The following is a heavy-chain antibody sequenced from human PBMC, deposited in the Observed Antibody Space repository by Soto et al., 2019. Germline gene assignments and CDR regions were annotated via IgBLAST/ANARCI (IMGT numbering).Heavy chain of an antibody. D-gene: IGHD3-10*01. CDR3: ASDPYYYASGY. Sequence: GSLRLSCAASGFIFSDLYMTWIRQAPGKGLEWLSYISGGGETIHYADSVKGSFTVSRDNARRSLYLQMNSLRAEDTAVYYCASDPYYYASGYWGQGTLVTVSS. CDR2: ISGGGETI. CDR1: GFIFSDLY. J-gene: IGHJ4*02. V-gene: IGHV3-11*01.